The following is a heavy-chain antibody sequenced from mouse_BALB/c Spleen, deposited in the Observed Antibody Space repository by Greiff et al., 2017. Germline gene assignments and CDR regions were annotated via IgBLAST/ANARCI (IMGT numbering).Heavy chain of an antibody. Sequence: EVKLMESGGGLVQPGGSRKLSCAASGFTFSSFGMHWVRQAPEKGLEWVAYISSGSSTIYYADTVKGRFTISRDNPKNTLFLQMTSLRSEDTAMYYCARGDHYYGSYAMDYWGQGTSVTVSS. J-gene: IGHJ4*01. CDR3: ARGDHYYGSYAMDY. D-gene: IGHD1-2*01. CDR2: ISSGSSTI. V-gene: IGHV5-17*02. CDR1: GFTFSSFG.